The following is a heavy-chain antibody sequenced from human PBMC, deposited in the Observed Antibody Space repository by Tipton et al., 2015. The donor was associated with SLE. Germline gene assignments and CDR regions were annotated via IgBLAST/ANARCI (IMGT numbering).Heavy chain of an antibody. V-gene: IGHV3-66*01. D-gene: IGHD1-26*01. J-gene: IGHJ4*02. Sequence: SLRLSCAAAGFTVSRNYMSWVRQAPGKGLEWVSVIYTGGNTYYAGSVMGRFTISRDNSKNTLYLQMNSLRAEDTAVYYCASALVGAPEYWGQGTLVTVSS. CDR3: ASALVGAPEY. CDR2: IYTGGNT. CDR1: GFTVSRNY.